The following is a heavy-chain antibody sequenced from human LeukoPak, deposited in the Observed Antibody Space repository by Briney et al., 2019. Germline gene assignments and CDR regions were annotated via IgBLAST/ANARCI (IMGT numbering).Heavy chain of an antibody. CDR1: GFTFSGYT. D-gene: IGHD3-22*01. Sequence: GGSLRLSCVASGFTFSGYTMGWVRQAPGKGPEWISAVSARGDKTYYADSVKGRFTVSGDNSKDTLFLQMISLRAEDTALYYCARDIHDSSGYYYDYWGQGTLVTVSP. CDR3: ARDIHDSSGYYYDY. V-gene: IGHV3-23*01. J-gene: IGHJ4*02. CDR2: VSARGDKT.